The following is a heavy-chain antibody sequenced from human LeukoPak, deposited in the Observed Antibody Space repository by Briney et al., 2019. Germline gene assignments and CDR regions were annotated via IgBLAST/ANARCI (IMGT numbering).Heavy chain of an antibody. D-gene: IGHD3-3*01. Sequence: SETLSLTCTVSGGSISSYYWSWLRQPAGKGLEWIGRIYTSGSTNYNPSLKSRVTISVDTSKNQFSLTLSSVTAADTAVYYCASQYDVWSGPDYWGQGTLVTVSS. V-gene: IGHV4-4*07. CDR1: GGSISSYY. CDR2: IYTSGST. J-gene: IGHJ4*02. CDR3: ASQYDVWSGPDY.